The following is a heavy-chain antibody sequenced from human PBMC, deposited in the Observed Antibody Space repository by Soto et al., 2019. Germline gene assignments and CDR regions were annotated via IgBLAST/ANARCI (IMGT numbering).Heavy chain of an antibody. CDR1: GFSFRDYG. Sequence: EVQLLEAGGGLVQPGGSLRLSCAASGFSFRDYGMSWVRQAPGKGLEWLSAIIGIGDKAYYADSVRGRFTISRDNSKNTLYLQLNDLGAEDTAIYYCAKDYDYGDSLPFDYWGQGTLVTVSS. CDR3: AKDYDYGDSLPFDY. D-gene: IGHD4-17*01. CDR2: IIGIGDKA. J-gene: IGHJ4*02. V-gene: IGHV3-23*01.